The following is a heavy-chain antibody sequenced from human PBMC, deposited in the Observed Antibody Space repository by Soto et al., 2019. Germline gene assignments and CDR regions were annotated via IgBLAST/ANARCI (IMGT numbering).Heavy chain of an antibody. Sequence: EVQLVESGGGLVKPGGSLRLSCAASGFAFSSYSMNWVRQAPWKGLEWVASINADSSYIYYAQSLRGGFTISRDNAKESRYLQMNSLRAEDSAVYFGVRDFGWYYRSGYMDVWGDGSTVTVSS. D-gene: IGHD3-10*01. CDR2: INADSSYI. V-gene: IGHV3-21*02. CDR1: GFAFSSYS. J-gene: IGHJ6*03. CDR3: VRDFGWYYRSGYMDV.